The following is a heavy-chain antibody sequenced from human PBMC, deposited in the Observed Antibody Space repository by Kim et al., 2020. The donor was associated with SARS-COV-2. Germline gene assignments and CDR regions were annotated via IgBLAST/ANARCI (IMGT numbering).Heavy chain of an antibody. Sequence: GGSLRLSCAASGFTFSSYAMSWVRQAPGKGLEWVSAISGSGGRTYYADPVKGRFTISRDNSKNMLDLQMNNLRGEDTAIYYCAKDGRRPEPPQQIDQWG. D-gene: IGHD1-1*01. CDR2: ISGSGGRT. V-gene: IGHV3-23*01. CDR3: AKDGRRPEPPQQIDQ. CDR1: GFTFSSYA. J-gene: IGHJ4*01.